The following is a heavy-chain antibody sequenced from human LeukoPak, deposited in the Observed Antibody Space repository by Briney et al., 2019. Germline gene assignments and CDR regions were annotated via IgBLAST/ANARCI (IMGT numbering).Heavy chain of an antibody. CDR2: MLDTVTT. V-gene: IGHV4-59*11. Sequence: SETLSLTCAVSGASMNTHYWSWIRQPPGKGLEWIGYMLDTVTTKDNPSLKSRFTLSADTSKTQFSLRLTSVTAADTAVYYCATIKRGNIFGYFDFWGQGIPVTVSS. CDR3: ATIKRGNIFGYFDF. D-gene: IGHD5-18*01. J-gene: IGHJ4*02. CDR1: GASMNTHY.